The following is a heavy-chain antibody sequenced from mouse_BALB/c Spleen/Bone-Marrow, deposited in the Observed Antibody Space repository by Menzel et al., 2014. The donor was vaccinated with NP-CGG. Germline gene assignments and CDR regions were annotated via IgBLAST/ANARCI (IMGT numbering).Heavy chain of an antibody. V-gene: IGHV1-9*01. CDR3: GNYYAMDY. Sequence: VQLQQSGAELMKPGASVKISCKATGYTFSSCWIEWVKRRPGHGLEWIGEILSGSGSTNYNEKFKGKATFTADTSSNTAYMQLSSLTSEDSAVYYCGNYYAMDYWGQGTSVTVSS. J-gene: IGHJ4*01. CDR2: ILSGSGST. CDR1: GYTFSSCW.